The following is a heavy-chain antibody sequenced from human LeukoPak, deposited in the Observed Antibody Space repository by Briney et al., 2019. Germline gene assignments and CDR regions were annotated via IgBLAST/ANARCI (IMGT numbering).Heavy chain of an antibody. J-gene: IGHJ3*02. V-gene: IGHV1-69*13. CDR3: ASTFKQWLVREAFDI. D-gene: IGHD6-19*01. CDR2: IISIFGTA. CDR1: GGTFSSYA. Sequence: SVKVSCKASGGTFSSYAISWVRQAPGQGLEWMGGIISIFGTANYAQKFQGRVTITADESTSTAYMELSSLRSEDTAVYYCASTFKQWLVREAFDIWGQGTMVTVSS.